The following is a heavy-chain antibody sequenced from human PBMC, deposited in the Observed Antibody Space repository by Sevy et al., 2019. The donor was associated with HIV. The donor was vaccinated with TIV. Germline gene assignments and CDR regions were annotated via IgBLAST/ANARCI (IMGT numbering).Heavy chain of an antibody. CDR2: IYSSGST. J-gene: IGHJ2*01. CDR1: GGSISSYY. D-gene: IGHD3-9*01. CDR3: ARGVDDGVRYFDWLLYYFDL. Sequence: SETLSLTCTVSGGSISSYYWSWIRQPPGKGLEWIGYIYSSGSTKYNPSLKSRVTISIDTSKKQFSLKLSSVTAADTAVYYCARGVDDGVRYFDWLLYYFDLWGRGTLVTVSS. V-gene: IGHV4-59*01.